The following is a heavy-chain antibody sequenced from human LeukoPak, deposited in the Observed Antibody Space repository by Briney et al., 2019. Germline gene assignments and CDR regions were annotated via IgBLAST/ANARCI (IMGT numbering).Heavy chain of an antibody. J-gene: IGHJ4*02. CDR3: ARDPQVTAIEY. D-gene: IGHD2-21*02. V-gene: IGHV4-34*01. Sequence: PSETLSLTCAVYGGSFSGYYWSWIRQPPGKGLEWIGEINHSGSTNYNPSLKSRVTISVDTSKNQFSLKLSSVTAADTAVYYCARDPQVTAIEYWGQGTLVTVSS. CDR2: INHSGST. CDR1: GGSFSGYY.